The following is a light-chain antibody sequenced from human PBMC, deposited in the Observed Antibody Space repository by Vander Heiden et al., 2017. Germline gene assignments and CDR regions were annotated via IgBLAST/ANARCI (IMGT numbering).Light chain of an antibody. CDR1: SSEIGGYKY. V-gene: IGLV2-14*03. CDR2: DVS. CDR3: CSYTTSSTLV. J-gene: IGLJ1*01. Sequence: QSALTQPASVSGSPGQPISISCTGTSSEIGGYKYVSWYQQHPGNAPKVIIFDVSNRPSGISNRFSGSKSGNTASLTISGLQAEDEADYYCCSYTTSSTLVFGTGTKVTVL.